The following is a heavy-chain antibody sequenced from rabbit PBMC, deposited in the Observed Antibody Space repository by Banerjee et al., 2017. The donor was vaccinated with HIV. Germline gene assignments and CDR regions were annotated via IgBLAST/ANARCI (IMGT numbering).Heavy chain of an antibody. CDR3: ARADPVNGYGAYKGFNL. J-gene: IGHJ4*01. V-gene: IGHV1S40*01. D-gene: IGHD6-1*01. Sequence: ASWAKGRFTISKTSSTTVTLQVTSLTGADTATYFCARADPVNGYGAYKGFNLWGQGTLVTVS.